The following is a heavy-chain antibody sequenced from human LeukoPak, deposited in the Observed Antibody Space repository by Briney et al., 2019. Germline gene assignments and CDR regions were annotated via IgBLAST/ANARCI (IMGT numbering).Heavy chain of an antibody. V-gene: IGHV4-61*02. Sequence: SQTLCLTCTVSGGSINSGSYYWSWLRQPAGKGLEWIGRIYTSGSTNYNPSLKSRATISVDTPKNQFSLNLNSVTAADSAVYYCARGASRSFDKWGQGTLVTVSS. CDR2: IYTSGST. CDR1: GGSINSGSYY. CDR3: ARGASRSFDK. J-gene: IGHJ4*02.